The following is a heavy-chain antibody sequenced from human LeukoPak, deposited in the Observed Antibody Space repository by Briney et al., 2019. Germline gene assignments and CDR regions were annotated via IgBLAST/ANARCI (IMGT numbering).Heavy chain of an antibody. D-gene: IGHD3-22*01. V-gene: IGHV3-21*01. CDR2: ISSSSSYI. CDR3: ARDIRYYYDSSAHYFDY. J-gene: IGHJ4*02. Sequence: GGSLRLSCAASGFTFSSYSMNWVRQAPGKGLEWVSSISSSSSYIYYADSVKGRFTISRDNAKNSLYLQMNSLRAEDTAVYYCARDIRYYYDSSAHYFDYWGQGTLVTVSS. CDR1: GFTFSSYS.